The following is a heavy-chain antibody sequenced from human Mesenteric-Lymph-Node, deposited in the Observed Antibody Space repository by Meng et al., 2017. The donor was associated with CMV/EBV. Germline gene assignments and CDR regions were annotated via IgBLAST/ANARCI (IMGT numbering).Heavy chain of an antibody. V-gene: IGHV1-18*01. Sequence: PGYTFTSYGISWVRQAPGQGLEWMGWISAYNGNTNYAQKLQGRVTMTTDTSTSTAYMELRSLRSDDTAVYYCAREHCSSTSCFPNYWGQGTLVTVSS. D-gene: IGHD2-2*01. CDR2: ISAYNGNT. CDR1: GYTFTSYG. J-gene: IGHJ4*02. CDR3: AREHCSSTSCFPNY.